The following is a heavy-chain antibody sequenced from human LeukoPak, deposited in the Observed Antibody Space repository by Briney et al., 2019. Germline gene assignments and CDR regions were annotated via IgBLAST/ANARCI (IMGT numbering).Heavy chain of an antibody. CDR2: IIPIFGTA. CDR3: ARDPEAWNDAFEI. CDR1: GGTFSSYA. V-gene: IGHV1-69*05. J-gene: IGHJ3*02. D-gene: IGHD1-1*01. Sequence: GASVKVSCKASGGTFSSYAISWVRQAPVQGLERMGRIIPIFGTANYAQKFQGRVTITTDESTSTAYMELSSLRSEDTAVYYCARDPEAWNDAFEIWGQGTLVTVSS.